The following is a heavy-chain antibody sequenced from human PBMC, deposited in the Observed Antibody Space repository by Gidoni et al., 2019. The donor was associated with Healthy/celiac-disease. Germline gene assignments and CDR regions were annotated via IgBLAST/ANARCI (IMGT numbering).Heavy chain of an antibody. CDR2: ISYDGSNK. V-gene: IGHV3-30-3*01. Sequence: QVQLVASGGGVVQPGRSLRLSCAAPGFTFSSYARHWVRQAPGKGLEWVAVISYDGSNKYYADSVKGRFTISRDNSKNTLYLQMNSLRAEDTAVYYCARAYGGAFDIWGQGTMVTVSS. CDR1: GFTFSSYA. D-gene: IGHD4-17*01. J-gene: IGHJ3*02. CDR3: ARAYGGAFDI.